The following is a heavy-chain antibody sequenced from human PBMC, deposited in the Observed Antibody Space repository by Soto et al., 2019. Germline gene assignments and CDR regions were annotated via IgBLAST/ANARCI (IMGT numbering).Heavy chain of an antibody. Sequence: QLQLQESGPGLVKPSETLSLTCTVSGDSITSSSYYWDWIRQPPGKGLEWIGSISNSGNTYYTPSLKDRVTISVDTSKNQFSLKLSSVTASDTAVYYCAIARFTMVRIDYWGQGTLVTGSS. CDR3: AIARFTMVRIDY. J-gene: IGHJ4*02. D-gene: IGHD3-10*01. CDR1: GDSITSSSYY. V-gene: IGHV4-39*01. CDR2: ISNSGNT.